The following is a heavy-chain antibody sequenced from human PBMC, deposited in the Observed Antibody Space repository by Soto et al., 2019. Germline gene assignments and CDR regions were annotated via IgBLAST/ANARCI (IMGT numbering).Heavy chain of an antibody. V-gene: IGHV1-18*01. Sequence: ASVKVSCKASGYTFSRYGISWVRQAPGQGLEWMGWISGYNGDTNYAQKFQGRVTMTMDTSITTAYMELSRLTSDDTAVYYCARALRSYWGAWFDPWGPGTLVTVSS. J-gene: IGHJ5*02. CDR3: ARALRSYWGAWFDP. D-gene: IGHD1-26*01. CDR2: ISGYNGDT. CDR1: GYTFSRYG.